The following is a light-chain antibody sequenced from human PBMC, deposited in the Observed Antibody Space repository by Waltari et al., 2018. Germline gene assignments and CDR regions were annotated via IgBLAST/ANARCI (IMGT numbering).Light chain of an antibody. Sequence: DIVMTQSPDSLAVSLGERATITCTSSQTLFYPSNNKNYLTWYQQKSGQPPKVLIFWASTRESGVAERFNGSGSGTDFTLTINSLQPEDVAVYFCQQYFSSPYTFGQGTKLEIK. CDR1: QTLFYPSNNKNY. J-gene: IGKJ2*01. CDR3: QQYFSSPYT. V-gene: IGKV4-1*01. CDR2: WAS.